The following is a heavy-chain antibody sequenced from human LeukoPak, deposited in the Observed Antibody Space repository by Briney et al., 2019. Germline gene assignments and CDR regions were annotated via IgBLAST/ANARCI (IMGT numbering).Heavy chain of an antibody. V-gene: IGHV3-7*01. CDR2: IKQDGSEK. Sequence: GGSLRLSCAASGFTFSSNWMSWVRQAPGKGLEWVANIKQDGSEKYYVDSVKGRFTISRDNAKNSLYLQMNSLRAEDTAVYYCARDIVVVPRWGYYGMDVWGQGTTVTVSS. J-gene: IGHJ6*02. CDR1: GFTFSSNW. D-gene: IGHD2-2*01. CDR3: ARDIVVVPRWGYYGMDV.